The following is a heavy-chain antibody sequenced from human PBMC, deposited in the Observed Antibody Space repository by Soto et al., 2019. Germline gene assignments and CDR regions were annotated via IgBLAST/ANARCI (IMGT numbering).Heavy chain of an antibody. CDR1: GGAFRSYR. CDR2: IVPIRRTA. Sequence: SGKVSWEASGGAFRSYRINWVRQAPGQGLEWVGGIVPIRRTADYAQTFQGRVIITADESARTSYMELRSLRSPDTAVYYCVRDSGAKLSSSWGQGTLVTVSS. J-gene: IGHJ4*02. V-gene: IGHV1-69*13. CDR3: VRDSGAKLSSS. D-gene: IGHD6-13*01.